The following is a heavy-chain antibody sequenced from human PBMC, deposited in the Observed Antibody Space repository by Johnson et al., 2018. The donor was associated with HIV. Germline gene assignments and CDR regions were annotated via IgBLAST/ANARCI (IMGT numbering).Heavy chain of an antibody. CDR1: GLSFSSYG. V-gene: IGHV3-30*03. CDR2: ISYDGSNK. Sequence: QMQLVESGGGVVQPGRSVRLSCAASGLSFSSYGMEWVRQAPGKGLEWVAVISYDGSNKYYADSVKGRFTISRDNSKNTLYLQMNSRRAEDTAVYYCAREVAGDYGDSPGAFDIWGQGTMVTVSS. D-gene: IGHD4-17*01. J-gene: IGHJ3*02. CDR3: AREVAGDYGDSPGAFDI.